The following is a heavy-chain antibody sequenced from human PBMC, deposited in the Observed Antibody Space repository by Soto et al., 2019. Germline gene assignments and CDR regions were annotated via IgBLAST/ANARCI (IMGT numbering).Heavy chain of an antibody. Sequence: QVQLQESGPGLVKPSQTLSLTYTVSDGSISSGDYYWSWIRQPPGKGLEWIGYIYYSGSTYYNPSLKSRGTISVDTSKNQFSRNLSSVSAADTAVYYCARERPEGARLDPWGHGTLVTGSS. V-gene: IGHV4-30-4*01. J-gene: IGHJ5*02. D-gene: IGHD6-6*01. CDR1: DGSISSGDYY. CDR2: IYYSGST. CDR3: ARERPEGARLDP.